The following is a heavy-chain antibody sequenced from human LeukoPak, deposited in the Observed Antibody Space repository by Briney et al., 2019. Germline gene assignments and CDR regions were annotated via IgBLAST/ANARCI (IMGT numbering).Heavy chain of an antibody. CDR3: AKDQGMGAVDLDAFDI. CDR1: GFTFSSYA. CDR2: ISGSGGST. J-gene: IGHJ3*02. D-gene: IGHD1-1*01. Sequence: GGSLRLSCAASGFTFSSYAMSWVRQAPGKGLEWVSAISGSGGSTYYADSVKGRFTISRDNSKNTLYLQMNSLRAEDTAVYYCAKDQGMGAVDLDAFDIWGQGTMVTVSS. V-gene: IGHV3-23*01.